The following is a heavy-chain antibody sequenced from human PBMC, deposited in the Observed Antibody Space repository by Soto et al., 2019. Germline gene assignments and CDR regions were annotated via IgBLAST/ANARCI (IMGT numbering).Heavy chain of an antibody. V-gene: IGHV3-33*01. J-gene: IGHJ4*02. CDR2: IWYDGSNK. CDR3: ARDRARIAAAGTCFDY. D-gene: IGHD6-13*01. CDR1: GFTFSSYG. Sequence: GSLRLSCAASGFTFSSYGMHWVRQAPGKGLEWVAVIWYDGSNKYYADSVKGRFTISRDNSKNTLYLQMNSLRAEDTAVYYCARDRARIAAAGTCFDYWGQGTLVTVSS.